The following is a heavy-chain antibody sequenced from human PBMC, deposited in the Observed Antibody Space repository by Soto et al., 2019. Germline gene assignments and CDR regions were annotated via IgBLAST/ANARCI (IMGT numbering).Heavy chain of an antibody. CDR2: INHSGST. CDR1: GGSFSGYY. CDR3: ARGVGIAARPYYYGMDV. D-gene: IGHD6-6*01. Sequence: QVQLQQWGAGLLKPSETLSLTCAVYGGSFSGYYWSWIRQPPGKGLEGIGEINHSGSTNYNPSLKSRVTISVDTSKNQFSLKLSSVTAADTAVYYCARGVGIAARPYYYGMDVWGQGTTVTVSS. J-gene: IGHJ6*02. V-gene: IGHV4-34*01.